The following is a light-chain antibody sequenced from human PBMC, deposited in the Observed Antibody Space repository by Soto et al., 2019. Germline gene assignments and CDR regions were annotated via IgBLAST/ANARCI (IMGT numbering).Light chain of an antibody. Sequence: DIQMTQSPSSLSVSVGDRVTITCRASQSISSYLTWYQQNPGKAPKLLIYASSNLQSGVPSRFSGSGSGTDFTLTISSLQPEDFATYYCQQSYITPYTFGQGTKLEVK. J-gene: IGKJ2*01. CDR3: QQSYITPYT. CDR2: ASS. V-gene: IGKV1-39*01. CDR1: QSISSY.